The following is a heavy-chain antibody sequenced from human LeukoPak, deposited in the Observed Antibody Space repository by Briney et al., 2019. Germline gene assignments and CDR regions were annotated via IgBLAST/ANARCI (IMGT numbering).Heavy chain of an antibody. J-gene: IGHJ3*02. CDR3: VKSNSRYQPWTLDI. D-gene: IGHD2-2*01. Sequence: PSETLSLTCTVSSGSFRTYYWSWIRQPPGKGLEWIGYIFYNEGTSYNPSLKSRVTISVDTSNNQLSLKVNTVTAADTAMYYCVKSNSRYQPWTLDIWGRGTMVTVSS. V-gene: IGHV4-59*01. CDR1: SGSFRTYY. CDR2: IFYNEGT.